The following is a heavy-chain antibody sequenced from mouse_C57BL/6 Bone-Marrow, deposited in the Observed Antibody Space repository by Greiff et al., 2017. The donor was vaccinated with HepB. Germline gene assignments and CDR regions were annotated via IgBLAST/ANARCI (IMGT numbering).Heavy chain of an antibody. CDR1: GYTFTSYG. CDR3: ASGSGSYWYFDV. D-gene: IGHD1-3*01. CDR2: IYPRSGNT. Sequence: VQLQQSGAELARPGASVKLSCKASGYTFTSYGISWVKQRTGQGLEWIGEIYPRSGNTYYNEKFKGKATLTADKSSSTAYMELRSLTSEDSAVYFCASGSGSYWYFDVWGTGTTVTVSS. V-gene: IGHV1-81*01. J-gene: IGHJ1*03.